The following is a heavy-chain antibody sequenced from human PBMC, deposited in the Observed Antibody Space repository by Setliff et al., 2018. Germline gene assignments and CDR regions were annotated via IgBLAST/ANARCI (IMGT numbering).Heavy chain of an antibody. Sequence: PGESLKISCKGSGYRFTSYWIGWVRQMPGKGLEWMGIIYPGDSDIRYSPSFQGQVTISADRSITTAYLQWSSLKASDTAMYYCARRNTAMVYGFDIWGQGTMVPVSS. CDR3: ARRNTAMVYGFDI. V-gene: IGHV5-51*01. J-gene: IGHJ3*02. CDR2: IYPGDSDI. CDR1: GYRFTSYW. D-gene: IGHD5-18*01.